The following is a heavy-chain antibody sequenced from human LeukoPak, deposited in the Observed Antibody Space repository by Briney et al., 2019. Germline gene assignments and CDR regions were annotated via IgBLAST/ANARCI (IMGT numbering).Heavy chain of an antibody. Sequence: TSETLSLTCTVSGGSISSSSYYWGWIRQPPGKGLEWIGSIYYSGSTYYNPSLKSRVTISVDTSKNQFSLKLSSVTAADTAVYYCAREAEQWLVRSFDYWGQGTLVTVSS. CDR3: AREAEQWLVRSFDY. J-gene: IGHJ4*02. V-gene: IGHV4-39*07. D-gene: IGHD6-19*01. CDR1: GGSISSSSYY. CDR2: IYYSGST.